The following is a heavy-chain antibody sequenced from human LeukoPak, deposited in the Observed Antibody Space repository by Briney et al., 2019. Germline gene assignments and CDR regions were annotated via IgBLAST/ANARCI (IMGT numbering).Heavy chain of an antibody. J-gene: IGHJ4*02. CDR1: GYTFTSYG. Sequence: ASVKVSCKASGYTFTSYGISWVRQAPGQGREWMGWISAYNGNTNYAQKLQGRVTMTTDTSTSTAYMELRSLRSDDTAVYYCAREERYNWNPPPEYWGQGTLVTVSS. V-gene: IGHV1-18*01. D-gene: IGHD1-20*01. CDR3: AREERYNWNPPPEY. CDR2: ISAYNGNT.